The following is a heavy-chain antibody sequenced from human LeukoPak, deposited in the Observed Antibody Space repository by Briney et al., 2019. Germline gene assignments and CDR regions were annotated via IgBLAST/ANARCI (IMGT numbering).Heavy chain of an antibody. J-gene: IGHJ6*03. CDR2: IISSSSTI. CDR3: AKGISSLRYYYMDV. V-gene: IGHV3-48*04. Sequence: GGSLRLSCVASGFNFNTYSMNWVRQAPGKGLEWISYIISSSSTIYYADSVKGRFTISRDNAKNSLYLQMNSLRADDTAVYYCAKGISSLRYYYMDVWGKGTTVTVSS. CDR1: GFNFNTYS.